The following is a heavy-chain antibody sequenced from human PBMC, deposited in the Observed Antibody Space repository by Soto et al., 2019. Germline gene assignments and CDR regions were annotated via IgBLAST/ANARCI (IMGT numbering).Heavy chain of an antibody. D-gene: IGHD3-9*01. CDR1: GFTFSSYA. CDR3: ARDLRRYFDWLLYY. CDR2: ISYDGSNK. V-gene: IGHV3-30*04. J-gene: IGHJ4*02. Sequence: GGSLRLSCAASGFTFSSYAMHWVRQAPGKGLEWVAVISYDGSNKYYADSVKGRFTISRDNSKNTLYLQMNSLRAEDTAVYYCARDLRRYFDWLLYYWGQGTLVTVSS.